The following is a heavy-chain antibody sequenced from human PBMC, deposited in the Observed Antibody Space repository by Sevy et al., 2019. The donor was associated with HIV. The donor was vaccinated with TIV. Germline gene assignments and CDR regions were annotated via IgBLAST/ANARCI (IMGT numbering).Heavy chain of an antibody. CDR3: ATFKYYYGSGGDYFDY. J-gene: IGHJ4*02. D-gene: IGHD3-10*01. CDR2: FDPEDGET. Sequence: ASVNVSCKVSGYTLTELSMHWVRQAPGKGLEWMGGFDPEDGETIYAQKFQGRVTMTEDTSTDTAYMELSSLRSEDTAVYYCATFKYYYGSGGDYFDYWGQGTLVTVSS. CDR1: GYTLTELS. V-gene: IGHV1-24*01.